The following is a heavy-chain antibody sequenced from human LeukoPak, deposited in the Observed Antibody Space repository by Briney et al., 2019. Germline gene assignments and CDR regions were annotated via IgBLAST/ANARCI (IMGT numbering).Heavy chain of an antibody. CDR1: GDPISSGGYY. V-gene: IGHV4-31*03. D-gene: IGHD6-13*01. CDR3: ARSSSWFHFDY. Sequence: SQTLSLTCTVSGDPISSGGYYWNWIRQHRGKGLEWIGYIYYSGNTYYNPSLMSRITISVDTSKNQFSLKLFSVTAADTAVYYCARSSSWFHFDYWGQGTLVTVSS. CDR2: IYYSGNT. J-gene: IGHJ4*02.